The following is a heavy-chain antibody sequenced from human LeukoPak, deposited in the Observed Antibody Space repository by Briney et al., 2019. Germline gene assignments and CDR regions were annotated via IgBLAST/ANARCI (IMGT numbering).Heavy chain of an antibody. D-gene: IGHD3-3*01. CDR3: AKVARVSDYYYYYMDV. J-gene: IGHJ6*03. CDR1: DFSVSSDY. V-gene: IGHV3-23*01. CDR2: ISGSGGTT. Sequence: GGSLRLSCAASDFSVSSDYMSWVRQAPGKGLEWVSAISGSGGTTFYADSVKGRFTISRDNSKNTLYLQMNSLRAEDTAVYYCAKVARVSDYYYYYMDVWGKGTTVTVSS.